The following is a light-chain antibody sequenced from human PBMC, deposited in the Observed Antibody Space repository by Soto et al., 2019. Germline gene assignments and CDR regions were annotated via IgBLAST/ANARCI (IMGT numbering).Light chain of an antibody. CDR1: QSVSSSY. Sequence: EIVLTQSPGTLSLSPGERATLSCRASQSVSSSYLAWYQQKPGQAPRLLIYGASSRATGLPDRFSGSGSGTYFTLTISRLEPEDFAVYYCQQYGSSPQITFGGGTKVAIK. CDR2: GAS. J-gene: IGKJ4*01. CDR3: QQYGSSPQIT. V-gene: IGKV3-20*01.